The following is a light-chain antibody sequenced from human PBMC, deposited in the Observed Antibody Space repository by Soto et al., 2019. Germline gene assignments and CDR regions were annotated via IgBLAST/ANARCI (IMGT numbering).Light chain of an antibody. Sequence: QSALTQPPSASGSPGQSVAISCTGTSSDVGGYNYVSWYQQHPGKAPKLMIYDVTKRPSGVPDRFSGSKSDNTASLTVSGLQAEDEAEYYCSSYAGSNNLVFGGGTKLTVL. J-gene: IGLJ2*01. CDR3: SSYAGSNNLV. V-gene: IGLV2-8*01. CDR2: DVT. CDR1: SSDVGGYNY.